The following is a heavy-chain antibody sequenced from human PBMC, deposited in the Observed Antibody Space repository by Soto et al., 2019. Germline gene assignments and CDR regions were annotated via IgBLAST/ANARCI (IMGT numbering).Heavy chain of an antibody. D-gene: IGHD3-3*01. CDR1: GGSISSYY. Sequence: SETLSLTCTVSGGSISSYYWSWIRQPPGKGLEWIGYIYYSGSTNYNPSLKSRVTISVDTSKNQFSLKLSSVTAADTAVYYCARGGGFWSGYLAPYYYYYMDVWGKGTTVTVSS. J-gene: IGHJ6*03. V-gene: IGHV4-59*01. CDR2: IYYSGST. CDR3: ARGGGFWSGYLAPYYYYYMDV.